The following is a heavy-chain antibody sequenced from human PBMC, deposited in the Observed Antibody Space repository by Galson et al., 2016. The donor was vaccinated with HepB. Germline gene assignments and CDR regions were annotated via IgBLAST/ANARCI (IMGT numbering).Heavy chain of an antibody. Sequence: SLRLSCAASGFTVSHYGMHWVRQAPGKGLEWVAVIWYDGENKFYVDSVKGRFTISRDSSKNTVYLQMNTMRADDTAIYYCVRDRRRAYSGFFYALDVWGQGTLVTVSS. D-gene: IGHD5-12*01. CDR2: IWYDGENK. J-gene: IGHJ4*02. CDR1: GFTVSHYG. CDR3: VRDRRRAYSGFFYALDV. V-gene: IGHV3-33*01.